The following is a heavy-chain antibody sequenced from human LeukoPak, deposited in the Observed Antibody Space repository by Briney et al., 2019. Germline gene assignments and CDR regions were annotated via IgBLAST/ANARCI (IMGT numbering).Heavy chain of an antibody. J-gene: IGHJ6*02. Sequence: PGGSLRLSCAASGFTFSSYAMSWVRQALGKGLEWVSAISGSGGSTYYADSVKGRFTISRDNSKNTLYLQMNSLRAEDTGVYYCAKGPPQVVPAAPYYYGMDVWGQGTTVTVSS. CDR3: AKGPPQVVPAAPYYYGMDV. CDR1: GFTFSSYA. D-gene: IGHD2-2*01. CDR2: ISGSGGST. V-gene: IGHV3-23*01.